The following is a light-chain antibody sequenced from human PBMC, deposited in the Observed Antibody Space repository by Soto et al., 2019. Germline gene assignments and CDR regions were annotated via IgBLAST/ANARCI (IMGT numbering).Light chain of an antibody. J-gene: IGKJ1*01. CDR2: KAS. Sequence: IPITQSPSTLSGSVGDRVTITCRASQTISSWLAWYQQKPGKAPKLLIYKASTLKSGVPSRFSGSGSGTEFTLTISSLQPDDFATYYCQQYNSYSEAFGQGTKVDIK. V-gene: IGKV1-5*03. CDR3: QQYNSYSEA. CDR1: QTISSW.